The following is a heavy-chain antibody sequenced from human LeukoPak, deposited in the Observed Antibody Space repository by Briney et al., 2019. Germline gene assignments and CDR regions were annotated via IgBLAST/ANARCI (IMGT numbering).Heavy chain of an antibody. V-gene: IGHV4-39*01. J-gene: IGHJ6*02. D-gene: IGHD2-2*01. Sequence: KPSETLSLTCTVSGGSISSSSYYWGWLRQPPGKGLEWIGSIYYSGITYYNPSLKSRVTISVDTSKNQFSLKLTSVTAADTAVYYLSANQSYASSTTCSYCYYYYDMDVWGQGTTVTVSS. CDR3: SANQSYASSTTCSYCYYYYDMDV. CDR1: GGSISSSSYY. CDR2: IYYSGIT.